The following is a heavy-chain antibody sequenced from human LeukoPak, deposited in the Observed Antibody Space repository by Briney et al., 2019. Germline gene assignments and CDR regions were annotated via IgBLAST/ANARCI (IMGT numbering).Heavy chain of an antibody. Sequence: SETLSLTCAVYGGSFSGYYWSRIRQPPGKGLEWIGEINHSGSTNYNPSLKSRVTISVDTSKNQFSLKLSSVTAADTAVYYCAIIYDSSGYSQFDYWGQGTLVTVSS. CDR3: AIIYDSSGYSQFDY. D-gene: IGHD3-22*01. V-gene: IGHV4-34*01. J-gene: IGHJ4*02. CDR2: INHSGST. CDR1: GGSFSGYY.